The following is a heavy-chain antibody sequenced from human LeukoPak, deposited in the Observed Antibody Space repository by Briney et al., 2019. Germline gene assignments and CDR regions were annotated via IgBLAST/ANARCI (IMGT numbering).Heavy chain of an antibody. J-gene: IGHJ4*02. D-gene: IGHD6-19*01. V-gene: IGHV4-59*12. CDR2: IYYSGST. CDR3: AEGGYSSGWYAYYFDY. CDR1: GGSISSYY. Sequence: SETLSLTCTVSGGSISSYYWSWIRQPPGKGLEWIGYIYYSGSTNYNPSLKSRVTISVDTSKNQFSLKLSSVTAADTAVYYCAEGGYSSGWYAYYFDYWGQGTLVTVSS.